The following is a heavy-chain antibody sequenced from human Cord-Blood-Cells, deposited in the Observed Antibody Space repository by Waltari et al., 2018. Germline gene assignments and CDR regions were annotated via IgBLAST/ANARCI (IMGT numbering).Heavy chain of an antibody. J-gene: IGHJ4*02. V-gene: IGHV4-38-2*02. CDR2: IYHSGST. CDR3: ARDHKSTTTVVFDY. D-gene: IGHD4-17*01. CDR1: GSSISSGSY. Sequence: QVQLQESGPGLVKPSETLSLTCTVPGSSISSGSYRGWIRPPPGKGLEWIGSIYHSGSTYYNPSLKSRVTISVDTSKNQFSLKLSSVTAADTAVYYCARDHKSTTTVVFDYWGQGTLVTVSS.